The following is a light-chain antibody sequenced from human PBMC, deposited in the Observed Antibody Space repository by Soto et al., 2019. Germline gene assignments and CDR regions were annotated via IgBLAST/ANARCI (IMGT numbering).Light chain of an antibody. CDR3: QQYDNWPPVT. CDR1: QSVSSN. Sequence: EIVMTQSPATLFVSPGERATLSCRASQSVSSNLAWYQQKPGQAPRLLIYGASTRATGIPARFSGSGSGTEFTLTISSLQSEDFAVYYCQQYDNWPPVTFGGGTKVEIK. V-gene: IGKV3-15*01. CDR2: GAS. J-gene: IGKJ4*01.